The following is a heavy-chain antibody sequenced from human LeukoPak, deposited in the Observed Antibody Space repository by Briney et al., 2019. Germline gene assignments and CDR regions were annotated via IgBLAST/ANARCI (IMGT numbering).Heavy chain of an antibody. CDR1: GFTFSSYG. V-gene: IGHV3-48*04. J-gene: IGHJ4*02. D-gene: IGHD6-6*01. CDR2: ISSRGTTT. CDR3: ARLYSSSSGLRASDY. Sequence: GGSLRLSCAASGFTFSSYGMHWVRQAPGKGLEWVSYISSRGTTTYYADSVKGRFIISRDDAKNSLYLHMNSLRVEDTAVYYCARLYSSSSGLRASDYWGQGTLVTVSS.